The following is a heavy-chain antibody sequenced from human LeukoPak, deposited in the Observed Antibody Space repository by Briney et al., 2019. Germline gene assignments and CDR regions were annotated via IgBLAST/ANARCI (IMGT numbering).Heavy chain of an antibody. V-gene: IGHV3-48*02. CDR2: ISSSSTTI. CDR3: ARDRGYYFDY. J-gene: IGHJ4*02. D-gene: IGHD3-22*01. CDR1: GFAFNTYS. Sequence: GGSLRLSCAASGFAFNTYSMNWVRQAPGKGLEWVSLISSSSTTIYYAASVKGRFTISRDNAKNSLYLQMNSLRDEDTAVYYCARDRGYYFDYWGQGTLVTVSS.